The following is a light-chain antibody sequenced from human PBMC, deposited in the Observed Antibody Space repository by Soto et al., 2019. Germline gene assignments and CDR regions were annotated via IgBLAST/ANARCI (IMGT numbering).Light chain of an antibody. CDR2: DTS. CDR3: FLSYSGARKV. V-gene: IGLV7-46*01. Sequence: QAVVTQEPSLTVSPGETVTLTCGSSTGDVTSAHYPYWFQQRPGQAPRTLIYDTSKKHSRTPARFSGSLLGGKAALTLSGAQPEDEAEYYCFLSYSGARKVFGGGTQLTVL. CDR1: TGDVTSAHY. J-gene: IGLJ2*01.